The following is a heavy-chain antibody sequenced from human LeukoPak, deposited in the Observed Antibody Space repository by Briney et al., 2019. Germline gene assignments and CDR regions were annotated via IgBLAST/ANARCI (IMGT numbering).Heavy chain of an antibody. V-gene: IGHV1-3*01. Sequence: ASVKVSCKASGYTFTSYAMHWVRQAPGQRLEWMGWINAGNGNTKYSQKFQGRVTITRDTSASTAYMELSSLRSEDTAVYYCARDRITMVRGVKEGPYNWFDPWGQGTLVTVSS. CDR2: INAGNGNT. CDR3: ARDRITMVRGVKEGPYNWFDP. CDR1: GYTFTSYA. J-gene: IGHJ5*02. D-gene: IGHD3-10*01.